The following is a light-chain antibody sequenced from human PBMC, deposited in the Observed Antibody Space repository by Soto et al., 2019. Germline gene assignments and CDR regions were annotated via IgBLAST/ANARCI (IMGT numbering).Light chain of an antibody. CDR2: LNSYGSH. J-gene: IGLJ3*02. Sequence: QPVLTQPPSASASLGASVKLTCTLSSGHNSYAIAWHQQQPEKGPRYLMKLNSYGSHSKGDGIPDRFSGSSSGAERYLTISSLQSEDEADYYCQTWSTDIRVFGGGTKLTVL. V-gene: IGLV4-69*01. CDR3: QTWSTDIRV. CDR1: SGHNSYA.